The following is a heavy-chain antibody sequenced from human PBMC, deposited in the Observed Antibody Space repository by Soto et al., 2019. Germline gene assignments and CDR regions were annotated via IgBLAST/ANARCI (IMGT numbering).Heavy chain of an antibody. D-gene: IGHD3-22*01. CDR1: GFSLSTSGVG. Sequence: QITLKESGPTLVKPTQTLTLTCTFSGFSLSTSGVGVGWIRQPPGKALEWLALIYWDDDKRYSPSLKSRLTINKDTSKTQVVLTMTNMDTVDTATYYCSHLTYYYDSSGYYSRAEYFQHWGQGTLVTVSS. CDR3: SHLTYYYDSSGYYSRAEYFQH. V-gene: IGHV2-5*02. J-gene: IGHJ1*01. CDR2: IYWDDDK.